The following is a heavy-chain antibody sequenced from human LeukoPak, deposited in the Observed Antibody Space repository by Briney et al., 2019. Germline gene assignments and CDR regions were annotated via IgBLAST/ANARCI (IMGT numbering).Heavy chain of an antibody. D-gene: IGHD6-13*01. J-gene: IGHJ3*02. V-gene: IGHV3-48*01. CDR2: INSNSRTI. CDR3: ARDTWYSNSWLHAFDI. CDR1: GFTFSDYA. Sequence: PGGSLRLSCAASGFTFSDYAMNWVRQAPGKGLEWFSFINSNSRTIYYANSVKGRFTISRDNAKNSLYLQMDSLRAEDTGLYYCARDTWYSNSWLHAFDIWGRGTMVTVSS.